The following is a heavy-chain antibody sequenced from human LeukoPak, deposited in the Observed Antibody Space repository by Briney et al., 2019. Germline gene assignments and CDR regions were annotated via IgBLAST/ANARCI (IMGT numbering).Heavy chain of an antibody. V-gene: IGHV4-34*01. D-gene: IGHD3-22*01. CDR1: GGSFSGYY. Sequence: SETLSLTCAVYGGSFSGYYWSWIRQPPGKGLEWIGEINHSGSTNYNPSLKSRVTISVDTSKNQFSLKLSSVTAADTAVYYCARSDTHYYDSSGYFDYWGQGTLVTVSS. CDR3: ARSDTHYYDSSGYFDY. CDR2: INHSGST. J-gene: IGHJ4*02.